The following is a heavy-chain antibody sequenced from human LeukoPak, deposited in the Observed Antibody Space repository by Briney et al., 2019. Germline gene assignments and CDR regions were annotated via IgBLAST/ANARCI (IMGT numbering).Heavy chain of an antibody. CDR2: IYYSGST. D-gene: IGHD6-6*01. Sequence: SETLSLTCTVSGGSISSSSYYWGWIRQPPGKGLEWIGSIYYSGSTYYNPSLKSRVTISVDTSKNQFSLKLSSVTAADTAVYYCARIDGSSPRPDYWGQGTLVTVSS. V-gene: IGHV4-39*01. J-gene: IGHJ4*02. CDR3: ARIDGSSPRPDY. CDR1: GGSISSSSYY.